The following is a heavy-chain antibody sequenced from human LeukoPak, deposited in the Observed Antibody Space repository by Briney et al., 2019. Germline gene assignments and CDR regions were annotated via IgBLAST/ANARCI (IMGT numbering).Heavy chain of an antibody. V-gene: IGHV3-43*01. CDR1: GFTFDDYT. J-gene: IGHJ5*02. D-gene: IGHD3-10*01. Sequence: PGGSLRLSCAASGFTFDDYTMHWVRQPPGKGLEWVSRISWDGGSTYYADSVKGRLTISRDNSKNSLYLQMHSLRTEDTALYYCAKGKYGSGIDWFDPWGQGTLVTVSS. CDR3: AKGKYGSGIDWFDP. CDR2: ISWDGGST.